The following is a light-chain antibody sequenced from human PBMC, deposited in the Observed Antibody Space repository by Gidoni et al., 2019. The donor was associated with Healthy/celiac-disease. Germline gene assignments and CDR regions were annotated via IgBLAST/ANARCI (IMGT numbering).Light chain of an antibody. CDR3: CSYAGSSTYV. CDR2: EGS. Sequence: QSALTQPASVPVSPAQSITISCTGTSSDVGSYNLVSWYQQHPGKAPKLMIYEGSKRPSGVSNRFSGSKSGNTASLTISGLQAEDEADYYCCSYAGSSTYVFGTGTKVTVL. CDR1: SSDVGSYNL. J-gene: IGLJ1*01. V-gene: IGLV2-23*01.